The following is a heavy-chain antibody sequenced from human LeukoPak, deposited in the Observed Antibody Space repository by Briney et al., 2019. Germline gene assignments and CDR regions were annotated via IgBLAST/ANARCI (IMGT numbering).Heavy chain of an antibody. Sequence: ASVRVSCKTSGYTFTDYFVHWVRQAPGQGLEWMGWINPNSGGTEYAQKFLGRVTMTRDTSISTAYMELRSLRSDDTAVYYCATTPGDFWSPNWFDPWGQGTLVTVSS. CDR2: INPNSGGT. D-gene: IGHD3-3*01. CDR3: ATTPGDFWSPNWFDP. CDR1: GYTFTDYF. V-gene: IGHV1-2*02. J-gene: IGHJ5*02.